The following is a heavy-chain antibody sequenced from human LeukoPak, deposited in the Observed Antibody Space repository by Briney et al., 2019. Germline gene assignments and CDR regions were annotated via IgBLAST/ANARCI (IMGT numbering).Heavy chain of an antibody. CDR2: IKQDGSEK. CDR1: GFTFSTFW. V-gene: IGHV3-7*01. J-gene: IGHJ4*01. CDR3: ARVRIGYYYDSSGPEGLDY. D-gene: IGHD3-22*01. Sequence: GGSLKPSCAPSGFTFSTFWITGAARPPGKGLEWLPNIKQDGSEKYYVDSVKGRFTISRDNAKNSLYLQMNSLRAEDTAVYYCARVRIGYYYDSSGPEGLDYWGQGTLVTVSS.